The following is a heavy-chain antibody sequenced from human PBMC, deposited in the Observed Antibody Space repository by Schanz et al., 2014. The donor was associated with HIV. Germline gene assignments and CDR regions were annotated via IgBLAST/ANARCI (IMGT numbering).Heavy chain of an antibody. D-gene: IGHD2-21*02. J-gene: IGHJ4*01. CDR1: GGSFRGYY. V-gene: IGHV4-34*01. Sequence: QVQLPQWGAGLLKPSETLNLTCAVYGGSFRGYYWTWIPQFPGVGLKGLGGVRHTGGTIYNPSLKSRAPMAMDPSKTQFSWNLNSVTAADTAVYFCARGDFGGNSVDYWGHGNLVTVS. CDR2: VRHTGGT. CDR3: ARGDFGGNSVDY.